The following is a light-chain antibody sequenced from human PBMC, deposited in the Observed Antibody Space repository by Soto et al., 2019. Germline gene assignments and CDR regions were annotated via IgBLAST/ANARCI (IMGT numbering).Light chain of an antibody. CDR3: QQYGDSPFT. CDR1: QDINFY. Sequence: DIQMTQSPSSLSASVGERVTIACQASQDINFYLNWYQQKPGKAPNLLIYDTSNLETGVPSRFSGSGYVTDFSLTISSLQPEDIGTYYCQQYGDSPFTFGPGTKVDIK. J-gene: IGKJ3*01. CDR2: DTS. V-gene: IGKV1-33*01.